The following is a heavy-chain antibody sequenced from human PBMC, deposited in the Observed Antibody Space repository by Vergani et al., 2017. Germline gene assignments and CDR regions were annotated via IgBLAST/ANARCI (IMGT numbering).Heavy chain of an antibody. Sequence: QLQLQESGPGLVTPSETLSLTCTVSGGSISSSSYYWGWLRQPPGKGLEWIGSIYYSGSTYYNPSLKSRVTISVDTSKNQFSLKLSSVTAADTAVYYCARHADDYGDYGGFDPWGQGTLVTVSS. CDR2: IYYSGST. CDR3: ARHADDYGDYGGFDP. D-gene: IGHD4-17*01. V-gene: IGHV4-39*01. CDR1: GGSISSSSYY. J-gene: IGHJ5*02.